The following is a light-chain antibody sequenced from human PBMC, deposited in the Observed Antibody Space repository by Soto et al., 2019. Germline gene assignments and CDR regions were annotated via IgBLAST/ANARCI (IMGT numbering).Light chain of an antibody. J-gene: IGLJ1*01. Sequence: QSVLTQPPSASGTPGQRVTISCSETSSNIGSNTVNWYQQLPGTAPKLLIYSNNQRPSGVPDRLSGSKSGTSASLAISGLQSEDEADYYCAAWDDSLNGFYVFGTGTKLTVL. CDR1: SSNIGSNT. CDR2: SNN. V-gene: IGLV1-44*01. CDR3: AAWDDSLNGFYV.